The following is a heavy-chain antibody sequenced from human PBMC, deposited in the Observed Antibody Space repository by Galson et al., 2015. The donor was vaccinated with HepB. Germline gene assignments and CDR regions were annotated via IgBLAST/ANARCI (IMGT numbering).Heavy chain of an antibody. CDR1: GGTFSSYA. V-gene: IGHV1-69*06. CDR3: ASKSGSYFLYYYGMDV. J-gene: IGHJ6*02. Sequence: SVKVSCKASGGTFSSYAISWVRQAPGQGLEWMGGIIPIFGTANYAQKFQGRVTITADKSTSTAYMELSSLRSEDTAVYYCASKSGSYFLYYYGMDVWGQGTTVTVSS. CDR2: IIPIFGTA. D-gene: IGHD1-26*01.